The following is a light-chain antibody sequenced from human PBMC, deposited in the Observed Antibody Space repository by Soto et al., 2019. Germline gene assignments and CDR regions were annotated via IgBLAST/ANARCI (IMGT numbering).Light chain of an antibody. V-gene: IGLV2-14*01. J-gene: IGLJ2*01. CDR1: SSDDGGYNY. Sequence: QSALTQPASVSGSPVQSITISCTGTSSDDGGYNYVSWYQQHPGKAPKLMIYDVSNRPSGVSNRFSGSKSGNTASLTISGLQAEDEADYYCSSYTSSSTLEVFGGGTKLTVL. CDR3: SSYTSSSTLEV. CDR2: DVS.